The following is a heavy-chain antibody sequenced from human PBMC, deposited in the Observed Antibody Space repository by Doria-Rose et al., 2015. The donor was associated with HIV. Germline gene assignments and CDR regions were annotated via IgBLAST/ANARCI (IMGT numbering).Heavy chain of an antibody. V-gene: IGHV2-26*01. CDR3: ARIKSSRWYHKYYFDF. CDR1: GVSLSSPGMG. CDR2: IFSYDER. J-gene: IGHJ4*02. D-gene: IGHD6-13*01. Sequence: ESGPVLVKPAETLTLTCTVSGVSLSSPGMGVSWIRQPPGKALEWLANIFSYDERAYKTSLKSRLTISRCTSKSQAVLTMTDMDPVDTATYYCARIKSSRWYHKYYFDFWGQGTLVIVSA.